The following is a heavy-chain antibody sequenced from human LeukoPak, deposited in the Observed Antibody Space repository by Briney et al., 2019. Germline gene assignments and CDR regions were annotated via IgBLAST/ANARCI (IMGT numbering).Heavy chain of an antibody. CDR2: IYYSGST. J-gene: IGHJ4*02. CDR1: GGSISSSSYY. V-gene: IGHV4-39*01. D-gene: IGHD3-22*01. Sequence: SETLSLTCTVSGGSISSSSYYWGWIRQPPGKGLEWIGSIYYSGSTYYNPSLKSRVTISVDTSKNQFSLKLSSVTAADTAVYYCATSSPDSSGYCTPQESDYWGQGTLVTVSS. CDR3: ATSSPDSSGYCTPQESDY.